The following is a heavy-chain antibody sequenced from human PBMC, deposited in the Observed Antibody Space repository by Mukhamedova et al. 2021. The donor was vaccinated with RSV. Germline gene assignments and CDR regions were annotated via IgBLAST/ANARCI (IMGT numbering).Heavy chain of an antibody. CDR3: ARDLKWGSPPLTVDY. D-gene: IGHD1-26*01. V-gene: IGHV3-33*01. Sequence: VAFIWYDGSNKYYIDSVKGRFTISRDNFEDTIYLQMNRLRAEDTAMYFCARDLKWGSPPLTVDYWGQGTLVTVSS. J-gene: IGHJ4*02. CDR2: IWYDGSNK.